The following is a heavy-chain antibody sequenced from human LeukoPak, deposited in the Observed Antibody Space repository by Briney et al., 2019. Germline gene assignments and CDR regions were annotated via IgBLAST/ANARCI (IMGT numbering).Heavy chain of an antibody. CDR1: GYTFTSYA. Sequence: ASVTVSCTASGYTFTSYAMHWVRQAPGQRLEWMGWINAGNGNTKYSQKFQGRVTITRDTSASTAYMELSSLRSEDTAVYYCARSLYCSSTSCYKGYYGMDVWGQGTTVTVSS. J-gene: IGHJ6*02. CDR2: INAGNGNT. D-gene: IGHD2-2*02. CDR3: ARSLYCSSTSCYKGYYGMDV. V-gene: IGHV1-3*01.